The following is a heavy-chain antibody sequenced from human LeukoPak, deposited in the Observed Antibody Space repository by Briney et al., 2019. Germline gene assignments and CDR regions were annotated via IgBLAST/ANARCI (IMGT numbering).Heavy chain of an antibody. CDR1: GFTFSSYS. J-gene: IGHJ4*02. CDR3: AKDLEVYSSGWYPPRDY. CDR2: ISSSSSYI. Sequence: GGSLRLSCAASGFTFSSYSMNWVRQAPGKGLEWVSSISSSSSYIYYADSVKGRFTISRDNAKNSLYLQMNSLRAEDTAVYYCAKDLEVYSSGWYPPRDYWGQGTLVTVSS. V-gene: IGHV3-21*04. D-gene: IGHD6-19*01.